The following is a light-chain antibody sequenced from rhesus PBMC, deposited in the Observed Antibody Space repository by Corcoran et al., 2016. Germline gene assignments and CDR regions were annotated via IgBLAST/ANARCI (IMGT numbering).Light chain of an antibody. Sequence: QAALTQPPSVSGSPGQSVTISCTGTSSDIGAYNYVYWYQQHPGKAPKLTIYEVTKRPSGVSDRFSGSKSGNTASLTISGLQAEDEANYFCSSYAGSDTFIFGVGTRLTVL. CDR3: SSYAGSDTFI. V-gene: IGLV2-23*01. J-gene: IGLJ1*01. CDR2: EVT. CDR1: SSDIGAYNY.